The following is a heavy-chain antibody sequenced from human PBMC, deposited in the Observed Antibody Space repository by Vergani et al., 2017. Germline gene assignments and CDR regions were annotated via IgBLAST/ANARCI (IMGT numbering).Heavy chain of an antibody. CDR3: ARELPRYCSGGSCYRGVFDY. D-gene: IGHD2-15*01. CDR2: IYYSGST. CDR1: GGSISSYY. J-gene: IGHJ4*02. V-gene: IGHV4-59*12. Sequence: QVQLQESGPGLVKPSETLSLTCTVSGGSISSYYWSWIRQPPGKGLEWIGYIYYSGSTNYNPSLKSRVTISVDTSKNQFSLRLSSVTAADTAVYYCARELPRYCSGGSCYRGVFDYWGQGTLVTVSS.